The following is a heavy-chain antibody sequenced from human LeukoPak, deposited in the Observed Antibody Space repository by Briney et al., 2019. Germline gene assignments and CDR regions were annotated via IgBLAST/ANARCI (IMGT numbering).Heavy chain of an antibody. CDR1: GFTFSSYS. D-gene: IGHD2-21*02. CDR2: ISRSGATI. CDR3: SRDRGGGDIYFDY. V-gene: IGHV3-48*04. J-gene: IGHJ4*02. Sequence: GGSLRLSCAASGFTFSSYSVNWVRQAPGKGPEWISYISRSGATIYYADSVKGRFTISRDNAKNSLYLQMSSLGAEDTAIYYCSRDRGGGDIYFDYWGQGTLVTVSS.